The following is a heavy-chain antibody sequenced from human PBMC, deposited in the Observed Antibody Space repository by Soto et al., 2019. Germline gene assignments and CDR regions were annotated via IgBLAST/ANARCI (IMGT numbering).Heavy chain of an antibody. CDR1: YAPSINRG. V-gene: IGHV4-59*08. D-gene: IGHD3-22*01. CDR3: ARGYYDSTGPAVEL. Sequence: SQPTPLTYRVAYAPSINRGGRWIRKPTGKGLEWIGFMYFGGSFNYNPSLTSRVTISVETSKNQFSMKLTSVTAADTAVYYCARGYYDSTGPAVELRRHGTPV. J-gene: IGHJ2*01. CDR2: MYFGGSF.